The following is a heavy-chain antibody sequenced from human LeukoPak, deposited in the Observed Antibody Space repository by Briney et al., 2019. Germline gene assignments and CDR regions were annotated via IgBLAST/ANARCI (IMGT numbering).Heavy chain of an antibody. V-gene: IGHV3-23*01. CDR1: GFTFSSYA. CDR2: ISGSGGST. D-gene: IGHD3-3*01. Sequence: GGSLRLSCAASGFTFSSYAMSWVRQAPGKGLEWASAISGSGGSTYYADSVKGRFTISRDNSKNTLYLQMNSLRAEDTAVYYCAKEITIFGVVIMPRYGMDVWGQGTTVTVSS. CDR3: AKEITIFGVVIMPRYGMDV. J-gene: IGHJ6*02.